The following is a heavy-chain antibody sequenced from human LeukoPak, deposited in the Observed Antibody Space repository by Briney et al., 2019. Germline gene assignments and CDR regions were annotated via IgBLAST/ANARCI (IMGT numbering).Heavy chain of an antibody. CDR3: ARDHSDTSLDY. Sequence: SETLSLTCAVSGGSISSSNWWSWVRQPPGKGLEWIGEIYHSGSTNYNPSLKSGVTISLDKSKNQFSLKLSSATAADTAVYYCARDHSDTSLDYWGQGTLVTVSS. J-gene: IGHJ4*02. CDR2: IYHSGST. CDR1: GGSISSSNW. D-gene: IGHD3-22*01. V-gene: IGHV4-4*02.